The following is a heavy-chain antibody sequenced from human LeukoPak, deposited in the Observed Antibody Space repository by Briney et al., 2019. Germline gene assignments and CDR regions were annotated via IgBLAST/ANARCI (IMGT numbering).Heavy chain of an antibody. V-gene: IGHV3-23*01. CDR1: GFTFSSYA. Sequence: GGSLRLSCAASGFTFSSYAMSWVRQAPGKGLEWVSAISGSGGSTYYADSVKGRFTISRDNSKNTLYLQMNSLRAEDTAVYYCAKGAGGNSNYYYYMDVWGKGTTVTVSS. D-gene: IGHD4-23*01. CDR2: ISGSGGST. J-gene: IGHJ6*03. CDR3: AKGAGGNSNYYYYMDV.